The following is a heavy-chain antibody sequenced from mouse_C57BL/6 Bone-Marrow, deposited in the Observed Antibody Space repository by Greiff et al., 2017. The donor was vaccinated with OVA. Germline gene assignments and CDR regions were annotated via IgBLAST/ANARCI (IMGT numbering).Heavy chain of an antibody. Sequence: EVQLVESGGGLVKPGGSLKLSCAASGFTFSSYTMSWVRQTPEKRLEWVATISGGGGNTYYPDSVKGRFTISRDNAKNTLYLQMSSLRSEDTALNYCARHDRLWLRRHYWYFDVWGTGTTVTVSA. CDR3: ARHDRLWLRRHYWYFDV. CDR2: ISGGGGNT. D-gene: IGHD2-2*01. J-gene: IGHJ1*03. CDR1: GFTFSSYT. V-gene: IGHV5-9*01.